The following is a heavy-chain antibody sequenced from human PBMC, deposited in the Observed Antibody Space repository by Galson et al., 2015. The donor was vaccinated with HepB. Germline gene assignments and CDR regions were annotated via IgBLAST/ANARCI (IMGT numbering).Heavy chain of an antibody. CDR3: ARCYLGSSWRGVPTVKVGGMDL. D-gene: IGHD6-13*01. V-gene: IGHV1-18*04. Sequence: SVKVSCKASGYTFTSYGISWVRQAPGQGLEWMGWISAYNGNTNYAQKLQGRVTMTTDTSTGTAYMELRSLRSDDTAVYYCARCYLGSSWRGVPTVKVGGMDLWGQGTTVTVSS. CDR2: ISAYNGNT. CDR1: GYTFTSYG. J-gene: IGHJ6*02.